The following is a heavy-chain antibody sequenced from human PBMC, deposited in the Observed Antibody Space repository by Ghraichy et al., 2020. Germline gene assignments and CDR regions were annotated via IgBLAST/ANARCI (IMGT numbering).Heavy chain of an antibody. CDR3: VKSDWFDP. J-gene: IGHJ5*02. CDR2: IKSDGSAT. V-gene: IGHV3-74*01. CDR1: GFTLSGYW. Sequence: GGSLRLSCVASGFTLSGYWMNWVRQVPGKGLVWVSRIKSDGSATYYADSVKGRFTISRDNAKNTLYLEMHSLRAEDTAVYYCVKSDWFDPWGQGTLVTVSA.